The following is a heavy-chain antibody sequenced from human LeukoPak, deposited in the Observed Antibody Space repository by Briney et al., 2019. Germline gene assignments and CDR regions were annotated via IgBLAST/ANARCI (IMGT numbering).Heavy chain of an antibody. Sequence: GGSLRLSCAASGFGVSNNYMTWVRQAPGKGLAWVSVIYSGGQTYYADSVKGRFTIPRDNSMNTLYLQMSSLRADDTAVYYCARGRVGAAWGQGTLVTVSS. CDR2: IYSGGQT. J-gene: IGHJ5*02. CDR1: GFGVSNNY. V-gene: IGHV3-66*01. CDR3: ARGRVGAA. D-gene: IGHD1-26*01.